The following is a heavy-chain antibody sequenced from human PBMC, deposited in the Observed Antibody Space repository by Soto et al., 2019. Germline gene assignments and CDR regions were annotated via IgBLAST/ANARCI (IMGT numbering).Heavy chain of an antibody. CDR1: GFTFSGSA. D-gene: IGHD2-15*01. J-gene: IGHJ3*01. CDR3: GVVVAASLL. V-gene: IGHV3-73*02. CDR2: IRSKANSYAT. Sequence: EVPLVESGGGLVQPGGSLKLSCAASGFTFSGSAMHWVRQASGKGLEWVGRIRSKANSYATAYAASVKGRFTISRDDSKNTAYLQMNSLKTEDTAVYYCGVVVAASLLWGQGTMVTVSS.